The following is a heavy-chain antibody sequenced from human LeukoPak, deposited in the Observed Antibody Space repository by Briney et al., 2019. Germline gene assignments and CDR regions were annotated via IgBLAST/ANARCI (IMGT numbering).Heavy chain of an antibody. Sequence: GGSLRLSCAASGFTFSYHWMTWVRQAPGKGLEWVANIKNDGTVKNYVDSVKGRLTISRDNAKNSLYLQMNSLRAEDTGVYYCAKNSYSKGDYWGQGVLVTVSS. CDR1: GFTFSYHW. D-gene: IGHD5-18*01. J-gene: IGHJ4*02. CDR3: AKNSYSKGDY. V-gene: IGHV3-7*01. CDR2: IKNDGTVK.